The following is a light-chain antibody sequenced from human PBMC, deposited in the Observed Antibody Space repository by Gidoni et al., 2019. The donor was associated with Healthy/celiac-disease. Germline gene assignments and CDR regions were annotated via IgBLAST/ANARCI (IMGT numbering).Light chain of an antibody. CDR3: HQYYSTPWT. V-gene: IGKV4-1*01. J-gene: IGKJ1*01. CDR2: WAS. Sequence: DIVMTESPDSLAVSLCERATIHCKSRQSVLYSSNNKNDLAWYPQKPGQPPKLLIYWASTRESGVPDRFRCSGSGTHLPLTISSLQAEDVAVDYCHQYYSTPWTFGQGTKVEIK. CDR1: QSVLYSSNNKND.